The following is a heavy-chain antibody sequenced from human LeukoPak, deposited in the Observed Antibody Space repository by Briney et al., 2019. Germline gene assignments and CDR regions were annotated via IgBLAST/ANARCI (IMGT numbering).Heavy chain of an antibody. CDR1: GVSISSSNYY. V-gene: IGHV4-39*01. D-gene: IGHD5-12*01. CDR2: IYYSGAT. J-gene: IGHJ4*02. CDR3: ARQSSSVAIFFDF. Sequence: SETLSLTCTVSGVSISSSNYYWVWLRQPPGKGLEWVGSIYYSGATYYNPPLKSRVTISVDTYKNQFSLELSSVTAADAAMYFCARQSSSVAIFFDFWGQGTLVTVSS.